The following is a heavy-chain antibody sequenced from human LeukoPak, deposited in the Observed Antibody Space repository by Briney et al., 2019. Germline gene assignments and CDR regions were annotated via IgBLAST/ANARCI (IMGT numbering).Heavy chain of an antibody. CDR2: IDPNSGGT. J-gene: IGHJ4*02. Sequence: ASVKVSCKASGYTFTGYYMHWVRQAPGQGLEWMGWIDPNSGGTNYAQKFQGRVTMTRDTSINTAYMELSRLRSDDTAVYYCARDIAAAATGYWGQGTLVTVSS. CDR3: ARDIAAAATGY. V-gene: IGHV1-2*02. CDR1: GYTFTGYY. D-gene: IGHD6-13*01.